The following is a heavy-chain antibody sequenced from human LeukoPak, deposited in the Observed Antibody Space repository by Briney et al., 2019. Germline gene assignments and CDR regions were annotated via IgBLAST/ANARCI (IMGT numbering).Heavy chain of an antibody. J-gene: IGHJ6*02. CDR2: IYPGDSDT. V-gene: IGHV5-51*01. CDR3: ARRPLMAADGANFRYFGMDV. Sequence: PGESLKISCKGSGYTFSSYWIGWVRQMPGKGLEWMGIIYPGDSDTRYSPSFQGQVTISVDKSVSTAYLQWRSVKASDTAMYYCARRPLMAADGANFRYFGMDVWGQGTTVTVSS. D-gene: IGHD6-13*01. CDR1: GYTFSSYW.